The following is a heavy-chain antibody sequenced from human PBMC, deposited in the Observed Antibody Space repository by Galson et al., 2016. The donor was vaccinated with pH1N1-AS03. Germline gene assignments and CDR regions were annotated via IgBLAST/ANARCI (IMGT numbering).Heavy chain of an antibody. Sequence: SLRLSCAASGSALTSYWIHWVRQAPGKGLVWLARINSDGTSPTYADSVKGRFTISRDSDKNTLYLQMNSLRAEGTALYYCVATRPYFDYWGQGTLVTVSS. CDR3: VATRPYFDY. D-gene: IGHD4-23*01. CDR2: INSDGTSP. CDR1: GSALTSYW. J-gene: IGHJ4*02. V-gene: IGHV3-74*03.